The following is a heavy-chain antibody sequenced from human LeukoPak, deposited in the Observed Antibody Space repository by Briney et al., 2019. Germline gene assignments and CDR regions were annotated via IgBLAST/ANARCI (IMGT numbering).Heavy chain of an antibody. CDR1: GGSISSGDYY. CDR2: IYYSGST. D-gene: IGHD3-16*02. V-gene: IGHV4-31*03. CDR3: ATYDYVWGSYRQAYFDY. Sequence: SQTLSLTCTVSGGSISSGDYYWSWIRQPPGKGLEWIGYIYYSGSTYYNPSLKSRVTISVDTSKNQFSLKLSSVTAADTAVYYCATYDYVWGSYRQAYFDYWGQGTLVTVSS. J-gene: IGHJ4*02.